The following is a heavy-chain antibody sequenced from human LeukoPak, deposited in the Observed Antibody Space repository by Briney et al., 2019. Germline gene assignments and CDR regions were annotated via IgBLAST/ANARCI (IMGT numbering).Heavy chain of an antibody. J-gene: IGHJ4*02. CDR2: ISGSGGST. CDR3: AKSGDYYGSGSYYWGFDY. V-gene: IGHV3-23*01. Sequence: PGGSLRLSCAASGFTFSSYAMSWVRQAPGKGLEWVSAISGSGGSTYYADSVKGWFTISRDNSKNTLYLQMNSLRAEDTAVYYCAKSGDYYGSGSYYWGFDYWGQGTLVTVSS. D-gene: IGHD3-10*01. CDR1: GFTFSSYA.